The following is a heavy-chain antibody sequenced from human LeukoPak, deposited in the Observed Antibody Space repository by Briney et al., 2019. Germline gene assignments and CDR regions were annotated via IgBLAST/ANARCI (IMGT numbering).Heavy chain of an antibody. CDR3: ATERYSSGWYDY. CDR2: FDPEDGET. D-gene: IGHD6-19*01. CDR1: GYTLTELS. J-gene: IGHJ4*02. Sequence: ASVKVSCKVSGYTLTELSMHWVRQAPGKGLEWMGGFDPEDGETIYAQKFQGRVTMTEDTSTDTTYMELSSLRSEDTAVYYCATERYSSGWYDYWGQGTLVTVSS. V-gene: IGHV1-24*01.